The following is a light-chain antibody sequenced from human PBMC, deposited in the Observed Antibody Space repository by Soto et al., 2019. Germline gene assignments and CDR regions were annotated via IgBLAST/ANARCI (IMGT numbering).Light chain of an antibody. V-gene: IGKV3-11*01. CDR3: RRRSNWYT. J-gene: IGKJ2*01. CDR1: QSVSSY. CDR2: DAS. Sequence: EIVFTQSPATLYLSPGERATLSCRASQSVSSYLDCYQQKPGQAPRLLIYDASNTATGIPARFSGSGSGTYFTLTISSLELEDFAVSYFRRRSNWYTFGQGTKLEIK.